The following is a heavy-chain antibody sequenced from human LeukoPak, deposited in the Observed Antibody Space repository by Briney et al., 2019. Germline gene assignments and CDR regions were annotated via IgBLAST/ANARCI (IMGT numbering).Heavy chain of an antibody. D-gene: IGHD5-24*01. V-gene: IGHV3-15*01. CDR1: GFTFSNAW. CDR3: TTLQMATKFMDV. CDR2: IKSKTDGGTT. J-gene: IGHJ6*04. Sequence: GGSLRLSCAASGFTFSNAWMSWVRQAPGKELEWVGRIKSKTDGGTTDYAAPVKGRFTISRDDSKNTVFLQMNSLKTEDTAMYYCTTLQMATKFMDVWGKGTTVTVSS.